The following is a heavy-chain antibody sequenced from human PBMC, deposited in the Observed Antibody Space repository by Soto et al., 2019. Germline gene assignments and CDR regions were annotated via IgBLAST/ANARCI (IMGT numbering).Heavy chain of an antibody. Sequence: LRLSCAASGFTFSRSWMHWVRQAPGKGLVWLSRIDSGGSTTYYADSVKGRFTISRDNDKDKVYLQMNSLRAEDTAVYFSVSPNSYSSGLYFYGLDAWGQGTTVTVSS. J-gene: IGHJ6*02. D-gene: IGHD6-19*01. CDR1: GFTFSRSW. CDR2: IDSGGSTT. CDR3: VSPNSYSSGLYFYGLDA. V-gene: IGHV3-74*01.